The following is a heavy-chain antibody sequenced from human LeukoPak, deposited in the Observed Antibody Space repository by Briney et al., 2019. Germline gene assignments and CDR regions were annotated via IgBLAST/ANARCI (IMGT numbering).Heavy chain of an antibody. CDR2: ISSSSSYI. CDR3: ARNFGGGDSSGPYY. CDR1: GFTFSSYS. D-gene: IGHD3-22*01. Sequence: GGSLRLSCAASGFTFSSYSMNWVRQAPGKGLEWVSSISSSSSYIYYADSVKGRFTISRDNAKNSLYLQVNSLRAEDTALYYCARNFGGGDSSGPYYWGQGTLVTVSS. J-gene: IGHJ4*02. V-gene: IGHV3-21*04.